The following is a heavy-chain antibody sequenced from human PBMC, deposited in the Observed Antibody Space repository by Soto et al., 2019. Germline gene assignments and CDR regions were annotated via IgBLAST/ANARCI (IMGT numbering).Heavy chain of an antibody. Sequence: QVQLVQSGAEVKKPGASVKVSCKASGYTFTSYYMHWVRQAPGQGLEWMGIINPSGGSTSYAQKFQGRVTMTRDTSTSTVYMELSSLRSEDTAVYYCARVAGDDGDYYDYGMDVWGQGTTVTVSS. J-gene: IGHJ6*02. CDR1: GYTFTSYY. CDR3: ARVAGDDGDYYDYGMDV. CDR2: INPSGGST. D-gene: IGHD3-10*01. V-gene: IGHV1-46*01.